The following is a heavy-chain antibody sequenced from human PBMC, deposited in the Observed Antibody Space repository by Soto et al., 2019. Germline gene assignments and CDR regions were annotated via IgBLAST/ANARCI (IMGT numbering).Heavy chain of an antibody. CDR1: GFTFGTTA. J-gene: IGHJ5*02. Sequence: QLLQSGGGLVQPGGSLTLSCAASGFTFGTTAMSWVRQAPGEGLEWVSTIDGSGGITYYADSVKGRFTISRDNSRNTVYLQMNSLRGDDTALYYCVKNSGWFTTWGQGALVTVSS. CDR3: VKNSGWFTT. D-gene: IGHD6-19*01. V-gene: IGHV3-23*01. CDR2: IDGSGGIT.